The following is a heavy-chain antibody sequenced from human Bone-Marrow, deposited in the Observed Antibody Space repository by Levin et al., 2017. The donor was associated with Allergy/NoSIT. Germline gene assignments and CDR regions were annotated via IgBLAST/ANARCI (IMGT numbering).Heavy chain of an antibody. CDR2: IKSRNDGGTT. Sequence: SCAASGFNFTNAWMSWVRQAPGKGLEWVGRIKSRNDGGTTDYAAPVKGRFIISKDVSKNTLYLQMNSLKTQDTAVYYCSTEGRHCSGGSCYLLPFYYGMDVWGQGTTVTVSS. D-gene: IGHD2-15*01. CDR1: GFNFTNAW. J-gene: IGHJ6*02. CDR3: STEGRHCSGGSCYLLPFYYGMDV. V-gene: IGHV3-15*01.